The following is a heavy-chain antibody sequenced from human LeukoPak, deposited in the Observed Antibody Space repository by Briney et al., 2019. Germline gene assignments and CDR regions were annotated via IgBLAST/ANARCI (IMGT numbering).Heavy chain of an antibody. Sequence: ASVKVSCKASEYTFTGYYMHWVRQAPGQGLEWMGWINPSSGGTNYAQKFQGRVTMTRDTSISTAYMELSRLRSDDTAVYYCARVFHYYYYMDVWGKGTTVTISS. CDR3: ARVFHYYYYMDV. CDR2: INPSSGGT. V-gene: IGHV1-2*02. CDR1: EYTFTGYY. J-gene: IGHJ6*03. D-gene: IGHD3-9*01.